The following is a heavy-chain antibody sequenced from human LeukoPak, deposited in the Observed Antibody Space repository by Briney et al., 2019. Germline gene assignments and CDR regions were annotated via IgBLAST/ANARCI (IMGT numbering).Heavy chain of an antibody. D-gene: IGHD3-9*01. Sequence: PGTSLRLSCAASGLTLSSYGMHWVRQAPGKGLEWVAVIWYDGSNKYYADSVKGRFTISRDNSKNTLYLQMNSLRADDTAVYYCAREYYDILTGYQNYYGMDVWGQGTTVTVSS. CDR3: AREYYDILTGYQNYYGMDV. CDR2: IWYDGSNK. J-gene: IGHJ6*02. V-gene: IGHV3-33*01. CDR1: GLTLSSYG.